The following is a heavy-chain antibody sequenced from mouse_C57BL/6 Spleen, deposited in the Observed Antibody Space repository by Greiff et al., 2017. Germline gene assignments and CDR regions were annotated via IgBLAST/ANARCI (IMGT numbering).Heavy chain of an antibody. J-gene: IGHJ3*01. CDR1: GYTFTSYW. CDR2: IDPSDSYT. V-gene: IGHV1-69*01. D-gene: IGHD4-1*01. Sequence: QVQLQQPGAELVMPGASVKLSCKASGYTFTSYWMHWVKQRPGQGLEWIGEIDPSDSYTNYNQKFKGESTFTVDKSSSTAYMQLSSLTSEDSAVYYCGRGGELAAWFAYWGQGTLVTVSA. CDR3: GRGGELAAWFAY.